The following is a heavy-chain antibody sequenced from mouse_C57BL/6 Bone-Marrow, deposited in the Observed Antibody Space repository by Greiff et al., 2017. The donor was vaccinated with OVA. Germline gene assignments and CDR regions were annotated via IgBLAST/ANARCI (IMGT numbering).Heavy chain of an antibody. CDR1: GFTFSSYT. J-gene: IGHJ4*01. CDR2: ISGGGGNT. V-gene: IGHV5-9*01. D-gene: IGHD2-4*01. Sequence: EVQLVESGGGLVKPGGSLKLSCAASGFTFSSYTMSWVRQTPEKRLEWVATISGGGGNTYYPDSVKGRFTISRDNDKNTLYLQMSSLRSEDTALYYCARRGYYDYLMDYWGQGTSVTVSS. CDR3: ARRGYYDYLMDY.